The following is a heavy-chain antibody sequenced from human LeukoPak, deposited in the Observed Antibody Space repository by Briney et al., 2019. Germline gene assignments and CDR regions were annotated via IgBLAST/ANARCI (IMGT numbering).Heavy chain of an antibody. CDR1: GGSFSGYY. CDR3: ARGRAPPRITMVRGVIIPKRDYFDY. CDR2: INHSGST. V-gene: IGHV4-34*01. D-gene: IGHD3-10*01. Sequence: PSETLSLTCAVYGGSFSGYYWSWIRQPPGKGLEWIGEINHSGSTNYNPSLKSRVTISVDTSKNQFSLKLSSVTAADTAVYYCARGRAPPRITMVRGVIIPKRDYFDYWGQGTLVTVPS. J-gene: IGHJ4*02.